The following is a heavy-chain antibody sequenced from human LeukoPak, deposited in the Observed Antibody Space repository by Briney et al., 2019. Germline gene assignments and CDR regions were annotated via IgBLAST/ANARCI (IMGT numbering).Heavy chain of an antibody. V-gene: IGHV1-69*06. CDR1: GGTFSSYA. Sequence: VASVKVSCKASGGTFSSYAISWVRQAPGQGLEWMGGIIPIFGTANYAQKFQGRVTITADKSTSTVYMELSSLRSEDTAVYYCARVFVSRYCSSTSCDGGTSWFDPWGQGTLVTVSS. D-gene: IGHD2-2*01. J-gene: IGHJ5*02. CDR3: ARVFVSRYCSSTSCDGGTSWFDP. CDR2: IIPIFGTA.